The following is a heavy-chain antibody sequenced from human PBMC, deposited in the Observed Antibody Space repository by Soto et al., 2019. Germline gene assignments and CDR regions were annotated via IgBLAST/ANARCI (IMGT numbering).Heavy chain of an antibody. CDR1: DDSISDSRYY. V-gene: IGHV4-39*01. CDR3: ARQLYRDYLGANWFDP. CDR2: ISHDGHA. Sequence: SETLSLTCSVLDDSISDSRYYWGWIRQSPEKGLEWIGSISHDGHAYYNPPLKSRVTLFADTSRNQFSLKMKSVTVADTALYFCARQLYRDYLGANWFDPRGQGVSVTVSS. D-gene: IGHD4-17*01. J-gene: IGHJ5*02.